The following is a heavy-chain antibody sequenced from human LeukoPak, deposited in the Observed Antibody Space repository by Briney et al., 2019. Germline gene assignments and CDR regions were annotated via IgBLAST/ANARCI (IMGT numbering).Heavy chain of an antibody. CDR2: IYYSGNT. Sequence: SETLSLTCTVSGGSIRSYYWSWIRQPLGRGLEYIGWIYYSGNTKYNPSLESRVTISLDTPKNQFSLKLTSVTAADTAVYYCARHYGAGTYPLDYWGQGTLVTVSS. CDR3: ARHYGAGTYPLDY. J-gene: IGHJ4*02. CDR1: GGSIRSYY. D-gene: IGHD3-10*01. V-gene: IGHV4-59*08.